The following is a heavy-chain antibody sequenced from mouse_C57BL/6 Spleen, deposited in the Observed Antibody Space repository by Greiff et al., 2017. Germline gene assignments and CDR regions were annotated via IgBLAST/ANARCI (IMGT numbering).Heavy chain of an antibody. CDR1: GYTFTSYW. D-gene: IGHD1-1*01. Sequence: QVQLQQPGAELVMPGASVKLSCKASGYTFTSYWMHWVKQRPGQGLEWIGEIDPSDSYTNYNQKFKGKSTLTAAKSSSTAYMQLSSLTSEDSAVXYCARWDCSSHFDYWGQGTTLTVSS. V-gene: IGHV1-69*01. CDR2: IDPSDSYT. J-gene: IGHJ2*01. CDR3: ARWDCSSHFDY.